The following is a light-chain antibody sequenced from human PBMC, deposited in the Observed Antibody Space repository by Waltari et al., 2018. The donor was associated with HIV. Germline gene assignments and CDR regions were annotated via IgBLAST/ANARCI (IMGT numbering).Light chain of an antibody. Sequence: QSALTQPASVSGSPGQSITISCTGTNSDVGGHTYVSWYQQHPGKAPKLVIYEVNNRPSGVSIRFSGSKSGNTASLTISELQAEDEADYYCTSYTSRNTRVFGTGTKVTVL. J-gene: IGLJ1*01. CDR3: TSYTSRNTRV. CDR2: EVN. CDR1: NSDVGGHTY. V-gene: IGLV2-14*01.